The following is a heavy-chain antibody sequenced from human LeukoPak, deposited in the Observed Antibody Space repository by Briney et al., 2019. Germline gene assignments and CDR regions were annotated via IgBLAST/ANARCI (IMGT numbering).Heavy chain of an antibody. V-gene: IGHV4-30-4*01. Sequence: SQTLSLTCTVSGGSISSGDYYWSWIRQPPGKGLEWIRYIYYSGSTYYNPSLKSRVTISVDTSKNQFSLKLSSVTAADTAVYYCASLYGSGAYYFDYWGQGTLVTVSS. J-gene: IGHJ4*02. D-gene: IGHD3-10*01. CDR2: IYYSGST. CDR3: ASLYGSGAYYFDY. CDR1: GGSISSGDYY.